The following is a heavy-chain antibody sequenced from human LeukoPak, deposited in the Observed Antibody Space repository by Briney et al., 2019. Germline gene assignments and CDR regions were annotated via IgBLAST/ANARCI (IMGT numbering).Heavy chain of an antibody. CDR2: IYYSGST. J-gene: IGHJ4*02. CDR3: SSSDYVYYFDY. V-gene: IGHV4-39*01. CDR1: GGSIDSSSYY. D-gene: IGHD4/OR15-4a*01. Sequence: SETLSLTCTVSGGSIDSSSYYWGWLRQPPGQGLEWIGSIYYSGSTYYNPSLKSRVTISVDTSKNQYSLKLSSVTAADTAVYYCSSSDYVYYFDYWGQGTLVTVSS.